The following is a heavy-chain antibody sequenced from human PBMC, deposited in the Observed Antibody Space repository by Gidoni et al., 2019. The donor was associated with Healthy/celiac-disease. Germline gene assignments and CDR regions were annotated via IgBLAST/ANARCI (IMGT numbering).Heavy chain of an antibody. V-gene: IGHV1-69*01. CDR2: IIPIFGTA. D-gene: IGHD4-17*01. CDR3: ARVPLTTGVTHGWFDP. Sequence: QVQLVQSGAAVKKPGSSVQVSCKASGGTFSSYAISWVRQAPGQGLEWMGGIIPIFGTANYAQKFQGRVTITADESTSTAYMELSSLRSEDTAVYYCARVPLTTGVTHGWFDPWGQGTLVTVSS. CDR1: GGTFSSYA. J-gene: IGHJ5*02.